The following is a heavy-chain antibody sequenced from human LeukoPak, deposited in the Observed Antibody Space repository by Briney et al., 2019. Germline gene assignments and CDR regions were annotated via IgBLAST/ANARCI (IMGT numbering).Heavy chain of an antibody. CDR3: ARPTFCGSYTSFDY. J-gene: IGHJ4*02. CDR2: IYTSGST. Sequence: PSETLSLTCTVSGGSISSYYWSWLRQPAGKGLEWIGRIYTSGSTNYNPSLKSRVTMSVDTSKNQFSLKLSSVTAADTAVYYCARPTFCGSYTSFDYWGQGTLVTVSS. CDR1: GGSISSYY. D-gene: IGHD3-3*01. V-gene: IGHV4-4*07.